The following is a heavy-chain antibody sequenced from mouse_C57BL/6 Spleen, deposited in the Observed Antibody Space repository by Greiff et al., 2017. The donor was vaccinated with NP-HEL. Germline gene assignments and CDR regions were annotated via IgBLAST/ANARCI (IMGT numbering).Heavy chain of an antibody. J-gene: IGHJ2*01. D-gene: IGHD2-3*01. CDR3: ASGYYEVDY. CDR1: GYTFTRYW. Sequence: VQLQQPGAELVKPGASVQMSCKASGYTFTRYWITWVKQRPGQGLEWIGDIYPGSGSTNYNEKFKSKATLTVDTSSSTAYMQLSSLTSEDSAVYYCASGYYEVDYWGQGTTLTVSS. V-gene: IGHV1-55*01. CDR2: IYPGSGST.